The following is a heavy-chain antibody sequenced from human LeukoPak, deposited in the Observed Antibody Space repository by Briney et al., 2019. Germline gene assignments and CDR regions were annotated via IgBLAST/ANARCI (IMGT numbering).Heavy chain of an antibody. V-gene: IGHV4-38-2*02. Sequence: SETLSLTCTVSGYSISSGYYWGWIRQPPGKGLEWIGNIFHSGSTYYNPSLKSRVTISLDTSKNQFSLKLSSVTAADTAVYYCARHGGSYSFDYWGQGTLVTVSS. J-gene: IGHJ4*02. CDR3: ARHGGSYSFDY. CDR1: GYSISSGYY. CDR2: IFHSGST. D-gene: IGHD1-26*01.